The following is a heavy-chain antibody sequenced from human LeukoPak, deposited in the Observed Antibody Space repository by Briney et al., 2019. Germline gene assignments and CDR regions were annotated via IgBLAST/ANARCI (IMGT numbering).Heavy chain of an antibody. J-gene: IGHJ5*02. CDR3: VRQPPGVYDTTQNWFDP. V-gene: IGHV5-10-1*01. CDR2: IAPSDSYT. Sequence: GESLKIFCKVSGYSFPSYWITWVRQVPGKGLEWMGRIAPSDSYTNYNPSFEGHVTMSVEKSITTVYLQWSSLKASDTAMYYCVRQPPGVYDTTQNWFDPWGQGTLVTVSS. D-gene: IGHD3-22*01. CDR1: GYSFPSYW.